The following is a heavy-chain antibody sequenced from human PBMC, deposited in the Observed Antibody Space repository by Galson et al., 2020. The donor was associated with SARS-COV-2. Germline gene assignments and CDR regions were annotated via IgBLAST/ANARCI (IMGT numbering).Heavy chain of an antibody. CDR1: GFTFDDYA. CDR3: AKDIRFRPSRSGELGNIDY. J-gene: IGHJ4*02. D-gene: IGHD2-15*01. CDR2: ISWNSGSI. Sequence: GGSLRLSCAASGFTFDDYAMHWVRQAPGKGLEWVSGISWNSGSIGYADSVKGRFTISRDNAKNSLYLQMNSLRAEDTALYYCAKDIRFRPSRSGELGNIDYWGQGTLVTVSS. V-gene: IGHV3-9*01.